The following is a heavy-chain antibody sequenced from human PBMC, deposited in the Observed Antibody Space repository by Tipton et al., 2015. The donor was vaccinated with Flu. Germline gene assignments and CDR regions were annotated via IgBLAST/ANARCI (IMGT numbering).Heavy chain of an antibody. CDR2: MSASGSS. Sequence: LRLSCTVSGGSIRNYYWSWLRQPAGKGLEWIGRMSASGSSKYKPSLKSRVTMSVDTSKNQFSLRLTSVTSADTAVYYCARGSGSGTDVTFYFWGQGTLVTVSS. CDR1: GGSIRNYY. V-gene: IGHV4-4*07. CDR3: ARGSGSGTDVTFYF. J-gene: IGHJ4*02. D-gene: IGHD3-10*01.